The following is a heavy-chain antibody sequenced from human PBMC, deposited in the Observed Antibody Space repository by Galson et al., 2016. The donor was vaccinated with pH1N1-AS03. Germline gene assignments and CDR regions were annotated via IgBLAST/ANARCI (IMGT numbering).Heavy chain of an antibody. CDR3: ARAPVVAGAPDYNYGMDV. CDR2: MSYEGTTT. V-gene: IGHV3-30*14. D-gene: IGHD2-2*01. CDR1: GFIFTHYS. Sequence: SLRLSCAASGFIFTHYSMHWVRQAPGKGLEWVAVMSYEGTTTYYADSVKARFSISRDNSKNTVYLQMGSLRGEDTAVYYCARAPVVAGAPDYNYGMDVWGQGTTVTVSS. J-gene: IGHJ6*02.